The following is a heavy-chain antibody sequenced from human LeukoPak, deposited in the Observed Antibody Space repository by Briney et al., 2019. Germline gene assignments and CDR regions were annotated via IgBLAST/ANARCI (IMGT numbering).Heavy chain of an antibody. Sequence: SETLSLTCAVYGGSFSGYYWSWIRQPPGKGLEWIGEINHSGSTNYNPSLKSRVTISVDTSKNQFSLKLSSVTAADTAVYYCARGYPTLGYCSGGSCYRRINWFDPWGQRTLVTVSS. V-gene: IGHV4-34*01. CDR3: ARGYPTLGYCSGGSCYRRINWFDP. D-gene: IGHD2-15*01. J-gene: IGHJ5*02. CDR2: INHSGST. CDR1: GGSFSGYY.